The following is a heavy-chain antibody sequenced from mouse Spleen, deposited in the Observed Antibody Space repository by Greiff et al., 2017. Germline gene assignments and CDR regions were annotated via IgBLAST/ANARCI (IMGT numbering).Heavy chain of an antibody. J-gene: IGHJ4*01. D-gene: IGHD6-1*01. CDR3: ARDPLYYAMDY. V-gene: IGHV5-16*01. CDR1: GFTFSDYY. Sequence: EVKVVESEGGLVQPGSSMKLSCTASGFTFSDYYMAWVRQVPEKGLEWVANINYDGSSTYYLDSLKSRFIISRDNAKNILYLQMSSLKSEDTATYYCARDPLYYAMDYWGQGTSVTVSS. CDR2: INYDGSST.